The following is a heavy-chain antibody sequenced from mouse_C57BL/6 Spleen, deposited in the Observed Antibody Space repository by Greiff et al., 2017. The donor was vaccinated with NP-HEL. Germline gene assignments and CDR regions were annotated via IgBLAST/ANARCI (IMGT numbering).Heavy chain of an antibody. CDR1: GYTFTDYE. D-gene: IGHD3-1*01. V-gene: IGHV1-15*01. CDR3: TRSGTVAY. CDR2: IDPETGGT. Sequence: QVQLQQSGAELVRPGASVTLSCKASGYTFTDYEMHWVKQTPVHGLEWIGAIDPETGGTAYNQKFKGKAILTADKSSSTAYMELRSLTSEDSAVSYCTRSGTVAYWGQGTLVTVSA. J-gene: IGHJ3*01.